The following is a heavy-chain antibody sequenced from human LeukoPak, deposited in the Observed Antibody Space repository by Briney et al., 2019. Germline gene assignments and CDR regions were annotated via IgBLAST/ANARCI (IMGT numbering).Heavy chain of an antibody. J-gene: IGHJ4*02. CDR2: ISKTSSTI. V-gene: IGHV3-48*01. D-gene: IGHD1-26*01. Sequence: GGSLRLSCAASGFTFSSYSMNWVRQAPGKGLEWVSYISKTSSTIYYADSVKGRFTISRDNAKNSLYLQMNSLRAEDTAVYFCARVHVHTSGSYYPVDYWGQGTLVAVSS. CDR1: GFTFSSYS. CDR3: ARVHVHTSGSYYPVDY.